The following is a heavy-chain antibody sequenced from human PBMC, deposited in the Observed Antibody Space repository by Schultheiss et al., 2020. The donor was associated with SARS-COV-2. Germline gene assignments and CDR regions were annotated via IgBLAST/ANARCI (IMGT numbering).Heavy chain of an antibody. Sequence: GGSLRLSCAASGFTFSSSAMHWVRQAPGKGLEWVAVISYDGSNKYYADSVKGRFTISRDNAKNSLYLQMNSLRAEDTAVYYCARDPTYDFWSGYLYYYMDVWGKGTTVTVSS. CDR1: GFTFSSSA. V-gene: IGHV3-30*04. CDR3: ARDPTYDFWSGYLYYYMDV. CDR2: ISYDGSNK. D-gene: IGHD3-3*01. J-gene: IGHJ6*03.